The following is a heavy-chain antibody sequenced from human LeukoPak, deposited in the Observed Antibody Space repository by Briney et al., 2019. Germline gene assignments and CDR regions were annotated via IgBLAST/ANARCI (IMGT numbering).Heavy chain of an antibody. CDR1: GYTFTTYS. D-gene: IGHD6-13*01. J-gene: IGHJ3*02. CDR2: ISAYNGNT. V-gene: IGHV1-18*01. Sequence: ASVKVSYKASGYTFTTYSISWVRQAPGQGLEWMGWISAYNGNTNSAQKFQGRVTMTTDTSTSTAYMELRSLRSDDTAVYYCAREEGAPIAAANIWGLGTMVTVSS. CDR3: AREEGAPIAAANI.